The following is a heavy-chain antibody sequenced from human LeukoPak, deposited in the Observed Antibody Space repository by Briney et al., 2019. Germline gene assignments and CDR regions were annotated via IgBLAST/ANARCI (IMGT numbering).Heavy chain of an antibody. J-gene: IGHJ4*02. CDR3: ARLPRRTRGFLEWLSSIDY. V-gene: IGHV4-34*01. CDR2: INHSGST. Sequence: KTSETLSLTCAVYGGSFSGYYWSWIRQPPGKGLEWIGEINHSGSTNYNPSLKSRVTISVDTSKNQFSLKLSSVTAADTAVYYCARLPRRTRGFLEWLSSIDYWGQGTLVTVSS. CDR1: GGSFSGYY. D-gene: IGHD3-3*01.